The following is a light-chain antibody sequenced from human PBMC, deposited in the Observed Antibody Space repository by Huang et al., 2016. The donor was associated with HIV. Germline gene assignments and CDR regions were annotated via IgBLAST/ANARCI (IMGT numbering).Light chain of an antibody. J-gene: IGKJ1*01. CDR1: QSVSSY. CDR3: QQHNNWPPWT. CDR2: GAT. V-gene: IGKV3-15*01. Sequence: EIVLTQSPATLSVSPGERATLSCRASQSVSSYLDWYQQKPGQAPRLLIYGATTRATGSPARFSGSGSGTEFTLTISSLQSEDFAVYYCQQHNNWPPWTFGPGTRVEIK.